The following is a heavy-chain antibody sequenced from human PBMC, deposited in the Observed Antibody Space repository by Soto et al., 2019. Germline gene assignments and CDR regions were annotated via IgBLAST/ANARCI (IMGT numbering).Heavy chain of an antibody. CDR1: GGTFSSYA. Sequence: ASVKVSCKASGGTFSSYAISWVRQAPGQGLEWMGGIIPIFGTANYAQKLQGRVTMTTDTSTSTAYMELRSLRSDDTAVYYCARGYAGTFDYWGQGTLVTVSS. J-gene: IGHJ4*02. CDR3: ARGYAGTFDY. D-gene: IGHD6-13*01. CDR2: IIPIFGTA. V-gene: IGHV1-69*05.